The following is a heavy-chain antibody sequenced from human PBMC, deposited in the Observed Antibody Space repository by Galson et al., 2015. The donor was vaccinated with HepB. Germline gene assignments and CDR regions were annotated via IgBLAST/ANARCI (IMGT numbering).Heavy chain of an antibody. CDR2: IYYIVST. J-gene: IGHJ6*02. V-gene: IGHV4-59*01. Sequence: LSLTCTVSGCSISIYYWIWIRQPPGKGLEWIGYIYYIVSTNYNPSLKSRVTISVDTSKNQFSLKLSSVTAADTAVYYCARDLGAVLWFGRHGLYGMDVWGQGTTVTVSS. CDR3: ARDLGAVLWFGRHGLYGMDV. CDR1: GCSISIYY. D-gene: IGHD3-10*01.